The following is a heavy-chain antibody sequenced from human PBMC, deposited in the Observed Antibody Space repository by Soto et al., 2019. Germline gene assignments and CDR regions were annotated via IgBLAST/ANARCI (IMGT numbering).Heavy chain of an antibody. CDR2: IIPIFGTA. J-gene: IGHJ6*02. V-gene: IGHV1-69*13. Sequence: SVKVSCKASGYTFTSYGISWVRQAPGQGLEWMGGIIPIFGTANYAQKFQGRVTISADESTSTAYMELSSLRSEDTAVYYCARDIKTMAGIRLPPPIVGNFYCYGMDVWGQGTTVTVSS. D-gene: IGHD6-19*01. CDR1: GYTFTSYG. CDR3: ARDIKTMAGIRLPPPIVGNFYCYGMDV.